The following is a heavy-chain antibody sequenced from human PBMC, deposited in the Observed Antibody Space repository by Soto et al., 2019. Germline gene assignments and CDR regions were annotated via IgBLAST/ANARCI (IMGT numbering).Heavy chain of an antibody. V-gene: IGHV3-21*01. D-gene: IGHD2-2*01. Sequence: GGSLRLSCTVSGFAFNNYGINWVRQAPGKGLEWVSSVSKSDYTYYSDSVKGRFAISRDNAKSSVSLQMNTLRVEDTAVYYCAREDSIIIPAVSDFWGQGTLVTVSS. CDR2: VSKSDYT. J-gene: IGHJ4*02. CDR1: GFAFNNYG. CDR3: AREDSIIIPAVSDF.